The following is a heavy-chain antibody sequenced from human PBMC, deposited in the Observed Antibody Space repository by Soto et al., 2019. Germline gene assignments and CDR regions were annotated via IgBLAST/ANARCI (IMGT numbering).Heavy chain of an antibody. CDR2: INPSGGST. V-gene: IGHV1-46*01. CDR1: GYTFTSYY. J-gene: IGHJ3*02. Sequence: GASVKVSCKASGYTFTSYYMHWVRQAPGQGLEWMGIINPSGGSTNYAQKFQGRVTMTRDTSTSTVYMELSSLRSEDTAVYYCARLSTGTPKAFDIWGQGTMVTVSS. CDR3: ARLSTGTPKAFDI. D-gene: IGHD2-2*01.